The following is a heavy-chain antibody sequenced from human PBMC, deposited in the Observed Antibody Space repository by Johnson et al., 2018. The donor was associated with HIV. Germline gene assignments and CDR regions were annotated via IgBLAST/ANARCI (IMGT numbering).Heavy chain of an antibody. CDR3: ARGWVGSTVTTSAGAFDI. Sequence: QVQLVESGGGLVNPGGSLRLSCAASGFTFSSYAMSWVRQAPGKGLEWVAVISYDGSNKYYADSVKGRFTISRDNSKNTLYLQMNSLRAEDTAVYYCARGWVGSTVTTSAGAFDIWGQGTMVTVSS. V-gene: IGHV3-30*04. CDR1: GFTFSSYA. J-gene: IGHJ3*02. CDR2: ISYDGSNK. D-gene: IGHD4-17*01.